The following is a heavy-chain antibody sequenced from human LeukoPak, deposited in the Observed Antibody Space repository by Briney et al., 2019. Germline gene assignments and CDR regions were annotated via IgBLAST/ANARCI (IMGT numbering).Heavy chain of an antibody. CDR2: FDPEDGET. J-gene: IGHJ4*02. Sequence: ASVKVSCKVSGYTLTELSMHRVRQAPGKGLEWMGGFDPEDGETIYAQKFQGRVTMTEDTSTDTAYMELSSLRSEDTAVYYCAVTLGYCSGGSCLGSYWGQGTLVTVSS. V-gene: IGHV1-24*01. CDR3: AVTLGYCSGGSCLGSY. CDR1: GYTLTELS. D-gene: IGHD2-15*01.